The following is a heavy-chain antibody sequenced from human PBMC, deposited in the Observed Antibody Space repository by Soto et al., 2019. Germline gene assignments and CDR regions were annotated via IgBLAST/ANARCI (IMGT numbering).Heavy chain of an antibody. CDR1: GFSLSTSGVG. CDR3: AHSGGVGMATISLDY. D-gene: IGHD5-12*01. Sequence: QITLKESGPTLVKPTQTLTLTCTFSGFSLSTSGVGVGWIRQPPGKALEWLALIYWDDDKRYSPSLKSRLTITKDTSKTQVVLTMTNLDPLDTATYCCAHSGGVGMATISLDYWGKGTLVTVSS. J-gene: IGHJ4*02. CDR2: IYWDDDK. V-gene: IGHV2-5*02.